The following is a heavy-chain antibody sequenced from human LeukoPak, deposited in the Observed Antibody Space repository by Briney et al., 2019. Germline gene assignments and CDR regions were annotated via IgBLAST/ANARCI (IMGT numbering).Heavy chain of an antibody. J-gene: IGHJ6*02. V-gene: IGHV3-30*18. CDR3: AKSQKDYYYGMDV. CDR1: GFTFSSYG. Sequence: GGSLRLSCAASGFTFSSYGMHWVRQAPGKGLEWVAVISYDGSNKYYADSVKGRFTISRDNSKNTLYLQMNSLRAEDTAVYYCAKSQKDYYYGMDVWGQGTTVTVSS. CDR2: ISYDGSNK.